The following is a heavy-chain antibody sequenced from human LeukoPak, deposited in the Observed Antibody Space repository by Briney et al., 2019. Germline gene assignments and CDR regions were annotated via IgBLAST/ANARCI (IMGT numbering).Heavy chain of an antibody. J-gene: IGHJ4*02. CDR2: IIPIFGTA. CDR3: ARKSPPDY. Sequence: GASVKVSRKASGYTFTSYYMHWVRQAPEQGLEWMGGIIPIFGTANYAQKFQGRVTITADESTSTAYMELSSLRSEDTAVYYCARKSPPDYWGQGTLVTVSS. V-gene: IGHV1-69*13. CDR1: GYTFTSYY.